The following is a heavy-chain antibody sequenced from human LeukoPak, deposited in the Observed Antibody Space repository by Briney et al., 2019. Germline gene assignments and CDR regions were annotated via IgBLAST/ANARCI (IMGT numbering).Heavy chain of an antibody. V-gene: IGHV1-18*04. D-gene: IGHD2-15*01. CDR3: ARVRYCSGGNCYPNWFDP. Sequence: ASVKVSRKASGYTFTSYGISWVRQAPGQGLEWMGWISVYNGNTNYAEQLQGRVTMTTDTSSYTAYMELGGPRSDDTAVYYCARVRYCSGGNCYPNWFDPWGQGTLVTVSS. CDR1: GYTFTSYG. J-gene: IGHJ5*02. CDR2: ISVYNGNT.